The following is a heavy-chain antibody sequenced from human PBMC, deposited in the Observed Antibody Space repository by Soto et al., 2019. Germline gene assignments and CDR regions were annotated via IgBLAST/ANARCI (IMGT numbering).Heavy chain of an antibody. D-gene: IGHD2-15*01. J-gene: IGHJ5*01. CDR2: LYSGGSI. CDR1: GFTVRTHD. Sequence: EVQVVESGGGLIQPGGSLRLSCPASGFTVRTHDMHWVRQAPGKGLEWVSVLYSGGSIYYADSVKGRFTISKDNSKNTLYLQMNTLRVDDTAVYYCVRGLGYCTGGSCVNWFDPWGQGTQVTVSS. CDR3: VRGLGYCTGGSCVNWFDP. V-gene: IGHV3-53*01.